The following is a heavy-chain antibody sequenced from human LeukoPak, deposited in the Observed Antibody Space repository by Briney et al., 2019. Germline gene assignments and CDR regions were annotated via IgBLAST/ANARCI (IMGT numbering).Heavy chain of an antibody. D-gene: IGHD1-26*01. CDR3: AKDFVGATDY. CDR2: ISSNGGST. Sequence: GGSLRLSCAASGFTFSSYAMHWVRQAPGKGLEYVSAISSNGGSTYYANSVKGRFTISRDNSKNTLYLQMNSLRAEDTAVYYCAKDFVGATDYWGQGTLVTVSS. V-gene: IGHV3-64*01. CDR1: GFTFSSYA. J-gene: IGHJ4*02.